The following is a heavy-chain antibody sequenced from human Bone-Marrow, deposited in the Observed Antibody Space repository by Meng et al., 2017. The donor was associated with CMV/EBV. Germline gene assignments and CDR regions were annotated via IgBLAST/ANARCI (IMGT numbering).Heavy chain of an antibody. Sequence: LRLSCTVSGGSISSGDYYWSWIRQPPGKGLEWIGYIYYSGSTYYNPSLKSRVTISVDTSKNQFSLKLSSVTAADTAVYYCAREYGGNSWAPPLAYWGQGTLVTVSS. J-gene: IGHJ4*02. CDR1: GGSISSGDYY. CDR2: IYYSGST. V-gene: IGHV4-30-4*08. CDR3: AREYGGNSWAPPLAY. D-gene: IGHD4-23*01.